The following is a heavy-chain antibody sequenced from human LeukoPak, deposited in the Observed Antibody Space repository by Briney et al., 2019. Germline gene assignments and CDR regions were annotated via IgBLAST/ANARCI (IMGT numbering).Heavy chain of an antibody. J-gene: IGHJ4*02. Sequence: LPLTCTVSGYSVTINYYWGWIRQPPGKGLEWVSGISWNSGSIGYADSVKGRFTISRDNAKNSLYLQMNSLRAEDTALYYCAKGVGMVRGAKVDYWGQGTLVTVSS. D-gene: IGHD3-10*01. CDR3: AKGVGMVRGAKVDY. CDR2: ISWNSGSI. CDR1: GYSVTINYY. V-gene: IGHV3-9*01.